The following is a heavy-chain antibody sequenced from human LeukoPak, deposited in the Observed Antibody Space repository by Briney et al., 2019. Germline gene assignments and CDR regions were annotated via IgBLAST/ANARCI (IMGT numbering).Heavy chain of an antibody. V-gene: IGHV1-18*01. Sequence: ASVKLSCKASGYTFTSYGISWVRQAPGQGLGWMGWISAYNGNTNYAQKLQGRVTMTTDTSTSTAYMELRSLRSDDTAVYYCARESLWFGELHTYYYYGMDVWGQRTTVTVSS. CDR1: GYTFTSYG. D-gene: IGHD3-10*01. CDR2: ISAYNGNT. J-gene: IGHJ6*02. CDR3: ARESLWFGELHTYYYYGMDV.